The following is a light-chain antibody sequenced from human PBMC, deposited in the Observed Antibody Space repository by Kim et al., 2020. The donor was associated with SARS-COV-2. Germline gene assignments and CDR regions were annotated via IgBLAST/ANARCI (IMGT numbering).Light chain of an antibody. CDR1: QSVSTNY. J-gene: IGKJ4*01. Sequence: LSPGEVATLSCRASQSVSTNYLAWYQQKPGQAPRLLVYDASTRASGVPDRFSGSGSGTDFTLTISRLEPEDFAMYYCQQHASSPITFGGGTKLEI. V-gene: IGKV3-20*01. CDR2: DAS. CDR3: QQHASSPIT.